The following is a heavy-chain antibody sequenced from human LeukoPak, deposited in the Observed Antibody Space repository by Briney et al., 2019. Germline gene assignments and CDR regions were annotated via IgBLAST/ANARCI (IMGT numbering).Heavy chain of an antibody. CDR2: IYHSGST. D-gene: IGHD4-11*01. J-gene: IGHJ4*02. CDR3: ARDYSNYVRGFDY. CDR1: GGSISSGDYY. V-gene: IGHV4-39*07. Sequence: SQTLSLTCTVSGGSISSGDYYWGWIRQPPGKGLEWIGSIYHSGSTYYNPSLKSRVTISVDTSKNQFSLKLSSVTAADTAVYYCARDYSNYVRGFDYWGQGTLVTVSS.